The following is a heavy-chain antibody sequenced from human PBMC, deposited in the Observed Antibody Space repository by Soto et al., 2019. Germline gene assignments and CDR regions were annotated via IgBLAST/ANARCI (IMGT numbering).Heavy chain of an antibody. D-gene: IGHD5-18*01. J-gene: IGHJ4*02. CDR1: GYTFTSYS. CDR2: LSPYNGNT. CDR3: ARQYSYGSVDYFDY. Sequence: ASVKVSCKASGYTFTSYSISWVRQAPGQGLEWMGWLSPYNGNTNYAQNFQGRVTVTTDTSTDTAYMELSSLKASDTAMYYCARQYSYGSVDYFDYWGQGTLVTVSS. V-gene: IGHV1-18*01.